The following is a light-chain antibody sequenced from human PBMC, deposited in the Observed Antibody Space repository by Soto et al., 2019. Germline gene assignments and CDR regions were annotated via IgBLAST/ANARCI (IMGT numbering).Light chain of an antibody. CDR3: QQYNDWPLT. V-gene: IGKV3-15*01. CDR2: GAF. CDR1: QSINSN. J-gene: IGKJ1*01. Sequence: RVMTQSPVTLSVSPGERATLSCRASQSINSNLAWYQQKPGQAPSLLIYGAFTRATGIPARFSGTGSGTEFTLTISSLQSEDLALYYCQQYNDWPLTFGQGTKVDIK.